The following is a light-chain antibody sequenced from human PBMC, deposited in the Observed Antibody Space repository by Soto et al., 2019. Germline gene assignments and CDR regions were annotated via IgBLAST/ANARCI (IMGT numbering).Light chain of an antibody. V-gene: IGLV1-40*01. CDR1: SSNIGAGFD. Sequence: QSVLTQPPSVSGAPGQRVTISCTGSSSNIGAGFDVHWYQQFPGTAPKLLIYGNNNRPSGVPGRFSGSKSDTSASLAITGLQAEDEADYYCQSFWVFGGGTKLTVL. CDR3: QSFWV. CDR2: GNN. J-gene: IGLJ3*02.